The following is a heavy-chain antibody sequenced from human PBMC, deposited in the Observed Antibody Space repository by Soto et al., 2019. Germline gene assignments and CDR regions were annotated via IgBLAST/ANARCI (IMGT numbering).Heavy chain of an antibody. CDR2: INHSGST. CDR1: GGSFSGYY. J-gene: IGHJ4*02. V-gene: IGHV4-34*01. Sequence: QVQLQQWGAGLLKPSETLSLTCAVYGGSFSGYYWSWIRQPPGKGLEWIGEINHSGSTNYNPSLKRRVTISVDTSKNQFSLKLSSVTAADTAVYYCARGARFQRYYDFWSGSRYFDYWGQGTLVTVSS. CDR3: ARGARFQRYYDFWSGSRYFDY. D-gene: IGHD3-3*01.